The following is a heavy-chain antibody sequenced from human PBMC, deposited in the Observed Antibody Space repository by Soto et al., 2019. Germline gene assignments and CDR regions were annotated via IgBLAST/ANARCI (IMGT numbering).Heavy chain of an antibody. V-gene: IGHV4-4*02. CDR1: GGSISSSNW. CDR2: IYHSGST. D-gene: IGHD3-22*01. Sequence: QVQLQESGPGLVKPSGTLSLTCAVSGGSISSSNWWSWVRQPPGKGLEWIGEIYHSGSTNYNPYLTTRGTRSVDKSKTQFSLKLSSVTAADTAVYYCASINDSSRFDYWGQGTLVTVSS. J-gene: IGHJ4*02. CDR3: ASINDSSRFDY.